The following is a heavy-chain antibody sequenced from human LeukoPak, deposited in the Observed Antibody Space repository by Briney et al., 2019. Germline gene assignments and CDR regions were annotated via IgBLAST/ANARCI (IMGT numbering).Heavy chain of an antibody. D-gene: IGHD3-10*01. CDR2: IGTAGDT. J-gene: IGHJ4*02. V-gene: IGHV3-13*01. CDR3: ARVVRGPKDSYFDY. CDR1: GFSFDDYA. Sequence: PGGSLRLSCAASGFSFDDYAMHWVRQAPGKGLEWVSAIGTAGDTYYPGSVKGRFTISRENAKNSLYLQMNSLRAGDTAVYYCARVVRGPKDSYFDYWGQGTLVTVSS.